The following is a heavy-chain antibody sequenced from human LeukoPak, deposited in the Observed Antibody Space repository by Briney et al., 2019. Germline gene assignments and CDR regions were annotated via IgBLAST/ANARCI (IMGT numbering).Heavy chain of an antibody. V-gene: IGHV3-64D*06. CDR2: IGSNGRST. CDR1: GLTFDRFA. CDR3: VNQISGCVY. J-gene: IGHJ4*02. D-gene: IGHD6-19*01. Sequence: GGSPRLSCSASGLTFDRFAMHWVRQAPGKGLEYLSGIGSNGRSTHNADSVKGRFTISRDNTKNTLFLQMTSLRAEDTAVYYCVNQISGCVYWGQGTLVTVSS.